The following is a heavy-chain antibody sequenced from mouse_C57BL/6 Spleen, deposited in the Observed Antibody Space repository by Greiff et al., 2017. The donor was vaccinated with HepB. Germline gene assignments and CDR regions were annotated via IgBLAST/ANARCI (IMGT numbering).Heavy chain of an antibody. CDR1: GFTFSDYG. J-gene: IGHJ3*01. CDR3: ALGIGTTPAWFAY. Sequence: DVKLVESGGGLVKPGGSLKLSCAASGFTFSDYGMHWVRQAPEKGLEWVAYISSGSSTIYYADTVKGRFTISRDNAKNTLFLQMTSLRSEDTAMYYCALGIGTTPAWFAYWGQGTLVTVSA. CDR2: ISSGSSTI. V-gene: IGHV5-17*01. D-gene: IGHD2-14*01.